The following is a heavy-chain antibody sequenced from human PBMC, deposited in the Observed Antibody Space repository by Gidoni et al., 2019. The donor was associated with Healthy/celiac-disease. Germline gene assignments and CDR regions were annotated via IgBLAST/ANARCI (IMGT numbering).Heavy chain of an antibody. CDR2: ISSSSSTI. CDR3: ARINYYDSSGYYRSYWYFDL. D-gene: IGHD3-22*01. Sequence: EVQLVESGGGLVQPGGSLRLSCAASGFTFSSYSMNWVRQAPGKGLEWVSYISSSSSTIYYADSGKGRFTISRDNAKNSLYLQMNSLRDEDTAVYYCARINYYDSSGYYRSYWYFDLWGRGTLVTVSS. V-gene: IGHV3-48*02. J-gene: IGHJ2*01. CDR1: GFTFSSYS.